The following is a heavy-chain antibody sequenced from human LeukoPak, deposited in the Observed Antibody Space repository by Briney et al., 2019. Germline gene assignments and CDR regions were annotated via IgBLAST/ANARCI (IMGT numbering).Heavy chain of an antibody. CDR3: ARHQVPAAIMYYGMDV. V-gene: IGHV5-10-1*01. D-gene: IGHD2-2*01. CDR1: GYSFTSYW. Sequence: GESLRISCKGSGYSFTSYWISWVRQMPGKGLEWMGRIDPSDSYTNYSPSFQGHVTISADKSISTAYLRWSSLKASDTAMYYCARHQVPAAIMYYGMDVWGKGTTVTVSS. CDR2: IDPSDSYT. J-gene: IGHJ6*04.